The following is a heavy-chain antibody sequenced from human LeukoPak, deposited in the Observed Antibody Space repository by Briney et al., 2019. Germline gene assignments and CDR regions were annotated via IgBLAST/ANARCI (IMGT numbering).Heavy chain of an antibody. Sequence: SETLSLTRTVSGGSLRSTSYYWGWIRQPPGKGLEWLGSIYYSGSTYYNPSLKSRATISVDTSKNQFSLKLTSVTAADTAVYYCGRLFYDFWSGHYYYYMDVWGKGTTVTVSS. CDR1: GGSLRSTSYY. J-gene: IGHJ6*03. CDR2: IYYSGST. V-gene: IGHV4-39*01. CDR3: GRLFYDFWSGHYYYYMDV. D-gene: IGHD3-3*01.